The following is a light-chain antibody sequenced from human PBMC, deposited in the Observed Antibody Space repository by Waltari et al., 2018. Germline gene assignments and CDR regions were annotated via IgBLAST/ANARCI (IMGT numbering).Light chain of an antibody. J-gene: IGLJ2*01. V-gene: IGLV1-40*01. CDR1: TSNIGAGHD. CDR3: QSFDNMLSGGVV. Sequence: QSVLTQPPSVSGTPGQRVTISCSGSTSNIGAGHDVHWYQHLPGTAPKLLIYGKNNRHPGCPDRFAGSKSGTAASLAITGLQADDEADYFCQSFDNMLSGGVVFGGGTKLAVL. CDR2: GKN.